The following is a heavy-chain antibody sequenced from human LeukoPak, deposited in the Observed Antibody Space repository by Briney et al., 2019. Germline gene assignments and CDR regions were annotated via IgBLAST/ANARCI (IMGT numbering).Heavy chain of an antibody. J-gene: IGHJ1*01. Sequence: PSETLSLTCTVSGGSISNYYWSWIRQPPGKGLEWIGHIYSSGSTTYSPSLKSRVTISVDTSKNQFSLKLSSVTAADTAVYYCARRARYCSGGSCSRQEYFQHWGQGTLVTVSS. CDR2: IYSSGST. CDR3: ARRARYCSGGSCSRQEYFQH. D-gene: IGHD2-15*01. CDR1: GGSISNYY. V-gene: IGHV4-59*12.